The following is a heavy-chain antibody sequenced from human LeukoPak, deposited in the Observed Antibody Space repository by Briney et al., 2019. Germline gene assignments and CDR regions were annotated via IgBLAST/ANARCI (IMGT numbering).Heavy chain of an antibody. CDR2: IYSGGST. J-gene: IGHJ4*02. Sequence: GGSLRLSCAASGFTVSSNYMSWVRQAPGKGLEWVSVIYSGGSTYYADSVKGRFTISRHNSKNTLYLQMSSLRAEDTAVYYCARIQWSMLYPYYFDYWGQGTLVTVSS. D-gene: IGHD2-8*02. V-gene: IGHV3-53*04. CDR1: GFTVSSNY. CDR3: ARIQWSMLYPYYFDY.